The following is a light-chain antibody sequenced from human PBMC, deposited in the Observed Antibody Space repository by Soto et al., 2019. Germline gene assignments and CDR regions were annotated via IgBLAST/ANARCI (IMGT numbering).Light chain of an antibody. J-gene: IGLJ7*01. V-gene: IGLV2-23*02. CDR2: EVT. CDR1: SSDVGSHNL. Sequence: QSALTQPASVSGSPGQSITISCTGTSSDVGSHNLVSWYHQHPGQAPKLMIYEVTKRPLGVSTRFSASKSGNTASLTSSGLQAEDEADYYCCSYGGSRAVFGGGTQLTVL. CDR3: CSYGGSRAV.